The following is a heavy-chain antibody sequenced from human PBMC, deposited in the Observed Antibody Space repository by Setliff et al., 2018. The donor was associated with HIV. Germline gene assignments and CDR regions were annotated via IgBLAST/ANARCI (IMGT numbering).Heavy chain of an antibody. Sequence: PSETLSLTCAVSGVSVTSHFWSWIRQPPGKGLEWIGYFSYRGGTNSNPSLKSRVTISADKSINTAYLQWSSLKASDTAMYYCARRPFFRKAAAPPVGSHFDYWGQGTLVTVSS. CDR3: ARRPFFRKAAAPPVGSHFDY. V-gene: IGHV4-59*02. D-gene: IGHD6-13*01. CDR2: FSYRGGT. J-gene: IGHJ4*02. CDR1: GVSVTSHF.